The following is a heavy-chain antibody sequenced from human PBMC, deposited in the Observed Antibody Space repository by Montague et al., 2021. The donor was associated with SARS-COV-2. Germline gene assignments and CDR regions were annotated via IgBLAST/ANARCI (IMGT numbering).Heavy chain of an antibody. D-gene: IGHD4-17*01. J-gene: IGHJ4*02. CDR2: ISYDGSNK. Sequence: SLRLSCAASGFTFSSYAMHWVRQAPGKGLEWVAVISYDGSNKYYADSVKGRFTISRDNSKNTLYLQMNSLRAEDTAVYYCARDFDDYGDWGVQTFDYWGQGTLVTVFS. V-gene: IGHV3-30*04. CDR1: GFTFSSYA. CDR3: ARDFDDYGDWGVQTFDY.